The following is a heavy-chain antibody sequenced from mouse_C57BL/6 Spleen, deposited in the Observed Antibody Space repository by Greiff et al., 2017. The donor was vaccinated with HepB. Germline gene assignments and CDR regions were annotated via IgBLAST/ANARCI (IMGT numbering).Heavy chain of an antibody. Sequence: QVQLQQPGAELVMPGASVKLSCKASGYTFTSYWMHWVKQRPGQGLEWIGEIDPSDSYTNYNQKFKGKSTLTVDKSSSTAYMQLSSLTSEDSAVYYCARGGAGMPPYAMDYWGQGTSVTVSS. CDR1: GYTFTSYW. CDR3: ARGGAGMPPYAMDY. J-gene: IGHJ4*01. CDR2: IDPSDSYT. V-gene: IGHV1-69*01. D-gene: IGHD4-1*01.